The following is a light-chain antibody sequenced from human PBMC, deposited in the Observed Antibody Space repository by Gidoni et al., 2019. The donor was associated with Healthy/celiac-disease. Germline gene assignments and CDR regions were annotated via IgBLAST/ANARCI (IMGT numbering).Light chain of an antibody. J-gene: IGKJ2*01. CDR1: QSISSW. CDR2: KAS. Sequence: DIQMTQSPSTLSASVGERVTLTCRASQSISSWLAWYQQKPGKAPKLLIYKASGLESGVPSRFSGSVSGTEFTLTISSLQPDDFATYYCQQYNIYSPYTFGQGTKLEIK. V-gene: IGKV1-5*03. CDR3: QQYNIYSPYT.